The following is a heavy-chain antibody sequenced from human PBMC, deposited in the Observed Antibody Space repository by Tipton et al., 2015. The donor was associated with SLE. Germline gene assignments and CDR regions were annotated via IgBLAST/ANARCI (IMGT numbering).Heavy chain of an antibody. V-gene: IGHV4-34*01. CDR1: GGSFSGYY. CDR2: INHSGST. J-gene: IGHJ3*02. D-gene: IGHD3-10*01. Sequence: LRLSCAVYGGSFSGYYWSWIRQPPGKGLEWIGEINHSGSTNYNPSLKSRVTISVDTSKNQFSLKLSSVTAADTAVYYCAREPSMVGAFDIWGQGTMVTVSS. CDR3: AREPSMVGAFDI.